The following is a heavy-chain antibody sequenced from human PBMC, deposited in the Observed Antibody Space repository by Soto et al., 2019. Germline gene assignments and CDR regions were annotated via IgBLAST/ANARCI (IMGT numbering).Heavy chain of an antibody. CDR1: GGTFSSYA. J-gene: IGHJ6*02. D-gene: IGHD3-9*01. V-gene: IGHV1-69*06. CDR2: IIPIFGTA. CDR3: ARHLNYDILTGYYKRGPYYYYGMDV. Sequence: SVKVSCKASGGTFSSYAISWVRQAPGQGLEWMGGIIPIFGTANYAQKFQGRVTITADKSTSTAYMELSSLRSEDTAVYYCARHLNYDILTGYYKRGPYYYYGMDVWGQGTMVTVSS.